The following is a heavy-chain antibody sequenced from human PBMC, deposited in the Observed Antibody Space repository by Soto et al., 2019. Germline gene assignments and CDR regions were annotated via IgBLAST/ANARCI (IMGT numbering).Heavy chain of an antibody. CDR3: XKENSLYCSSTSCYLDY. CDR1: GFAFSSYA. V-gene: IGHV3-23*01. D-gene: IGHD2-2*01. CDR2: ISGGGHNT. J-gene: IGHJ4*02. Sequence: GGSLRLSCAASGFAFSSYAMSWVRQAPGKGLEWVSAISGGGHNTFYADSVKGRFTISRDNSENTLYLQMSSLRAEDTAAYFCXKENSLYCSSTSCYLDYWGPGTLVTVSS.